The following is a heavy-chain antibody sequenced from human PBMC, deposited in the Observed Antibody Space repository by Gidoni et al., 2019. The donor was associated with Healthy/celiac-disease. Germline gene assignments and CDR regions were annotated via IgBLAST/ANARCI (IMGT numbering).Heavy chain of an antibody. V-gene: IGHV1-69*01. CDR2: IIDIFGTA. CDR3: ARDWSISGWVSTHFDY. Sequence: AQLVQSGAEVQTPGSSVRVSCKASGGTFSSYAMSWVRQAPGQGLEWMGGIIDIFGTANYAQQVQGRVTITADESTSTAYMELSSLRAEDTAVYYCARDWSISGWVSTHFDYWGQGTLVTVSS. J-gene: IGHJ4*02. CDR1: GGTFSSYA. D-gene: IGHD6-19*01.